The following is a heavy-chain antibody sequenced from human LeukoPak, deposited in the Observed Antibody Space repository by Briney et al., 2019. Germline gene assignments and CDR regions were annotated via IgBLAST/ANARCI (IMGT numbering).Heavy chain of an antibody. J-gene: IGHJ4*02. CDR3: ARGVLGFDY. CDR1: GDSVSNNTTA. V-gene: IGHV6-1*01. CDR2: TYYRSKWDN. Sequence: SQTLSLTCAISGDSVSNNTTAWNWIRQSPSRGLEWLGGTYYRSKWDNDYAVSVKSRMTISPDTSKNQFSLQLNSVTAEDTAVYYCARGVLGFDYWGQGTLVTVSS. D-gene: IGHD6-13*01.